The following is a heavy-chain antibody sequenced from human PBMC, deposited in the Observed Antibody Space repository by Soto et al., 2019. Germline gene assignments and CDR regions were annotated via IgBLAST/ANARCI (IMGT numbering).Heavy chain of an antibody. CDR1: GCSISSSSYY. V-gene: IGHV4-39*01. CDR2: IYYSGST. D-gene: IGHD2-2*01. J-gene: IGHJ4*02. Sequence: SETLSLTCTVSGCSISSSSYYWGWIRQPPGKGLEWIGSIYYSGSTYYNPSLKSRVTISVDTSKNQFSLKLSSVTAADTAVYYCAALGYCSSTSCYSFDYWGQGTLVTVSS. CDR3: AALGYCSSTSCYSFDY.